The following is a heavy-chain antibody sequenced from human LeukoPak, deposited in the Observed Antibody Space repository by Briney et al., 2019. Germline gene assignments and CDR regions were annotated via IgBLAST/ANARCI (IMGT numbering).Heavy chain of an antibody. CDR3: ARVPGLGGLRLGALDY. CDR2: IIPIFGTA. D-gene: IGHD3-16*01. Sequence: ASVKVSCKASGGTFSSYAISWVRQAPGQGLEWMGGIIPIFGTANYAQKFQGRVTITTDESTSTAYMELSSLRSEDTAVYYCARVPGLGGLRLGALDYWGQGTLVTVSS. CDR1: GGTFSSYA. J-gene: IGHJ4*02. V-gene: IGHV1-69*05.